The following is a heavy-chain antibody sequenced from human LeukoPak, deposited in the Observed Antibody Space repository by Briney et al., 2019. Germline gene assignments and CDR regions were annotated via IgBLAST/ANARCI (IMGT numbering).Heavy chain of an antibody. J-gene: IGHJ4*02. Sequence: GGSLRLSCAASGFTFSTYWMSWVRQAPGKGLEWVANIKQDGSAQFYVDSVKGRFTISRDNAKNSLYLQMNSLRAEDTAVYYCARVKSDTAVDDYWGQGTLVTVSS. V-gene: IGHV3-7*05. CDR1: GFTFSTYW. D-gene: IGHD5-18*01. CDR2: IKQDGSAQ. CDR3: ARVKSDTAVDDY.